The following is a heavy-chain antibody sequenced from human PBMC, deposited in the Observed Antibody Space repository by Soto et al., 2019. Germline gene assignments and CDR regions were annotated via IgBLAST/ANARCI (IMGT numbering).Heavy chain of an antibody. CDR1: GFTFSSYA. D-gene: IGHD1-26*01. CDR2: ISGSGDST. Sequence: EVQLLESGGGLVQPGGSLRLSCAASGFTFSSYAMNWVRQAPGKGLEWVSVISGSGDSTYYADSVKGRFTISRDNSKNTLYLQMNSLRAEDTAVYYCAKRGSGSYFDYCGQGTLVTVSS. V-gene: IGHV3-23*01. J-gene: IGHJ4*02. CDR3: AKRGSGSYFDY.